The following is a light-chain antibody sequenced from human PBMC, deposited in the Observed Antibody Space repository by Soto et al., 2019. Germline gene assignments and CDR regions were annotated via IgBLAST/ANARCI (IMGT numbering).Light chain of an antibody. CDR2: GTS. Sequence: QSVLTQPPSVSGAPGQRVTIACTGNNSNIGTGFDVHWYRHFPGAAPKLLLSGTSHRPSGVPDRFSGSKSGNTASLTISGLQAEDEADYYCCSYAGSYTYVFGTGTKLTVL. J-gene: IGLJ1*01. CDR1: NSNIGTGFD. CDR3: CSYAGSYTYV. V-gene: IGLV1-40*01.